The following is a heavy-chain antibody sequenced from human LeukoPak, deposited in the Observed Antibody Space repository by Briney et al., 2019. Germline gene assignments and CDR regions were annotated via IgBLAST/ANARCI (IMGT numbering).Heavy chain of an antibody. J-gene: IGHJ6*02. CDR2: INRSGST. Sequence: KPSVTLSLTCAVYGGPFSGYYWSWIREPPGKGLEWIGEINRSGSTNYNPSLKSRVTISVYTSKNQFSLRLSSVTAADTAVYYCASRRGPSSVGSGRQTYYYYYGMDVWGQGTTVTVSS. V-gene: IGHV4-34*01. CDR3: ASRRGPSSVGSGRQTYYYYYGMDV. CDR1: GGPFSGYY. D-gene: IGHD3-10*01.